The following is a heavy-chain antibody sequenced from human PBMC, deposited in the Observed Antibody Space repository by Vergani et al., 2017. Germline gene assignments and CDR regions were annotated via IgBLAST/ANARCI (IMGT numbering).Heavy chain of an antibody. CDR1: GFTFSDSA. V-gene: IGHV3-73*01. CDR3: STSGFHDKSDYYILDH. D-gene: IGHD3-22*01. CDR2: IRTKTYNYAT. J-gene: IGHJ4*02. Sequence: EVQLVESGRGLVQPGGSLKLSFAASGFTFSDSAMHWVRQASGKGLEWLGRIRTKTYNYATTYAASLKGRFTISRDDSKNMVYLQMNSLRTDDTAVYYCSTSGFHDKSDYYILDHWGQGTLVTVSS.